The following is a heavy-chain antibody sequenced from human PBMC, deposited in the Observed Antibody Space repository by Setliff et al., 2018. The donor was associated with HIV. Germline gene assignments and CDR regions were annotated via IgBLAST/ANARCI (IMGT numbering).Heavy chain of an antibody. CDR1: GGSISSYY. J-gene: IGHJ4*02. D-gene: IGHD3-10*01. Sequence: SETLSLTCTVSGGSISSYYWSWIRQSPGKGLEWIGYTYTSGSTNYNHNPSLKSRVTMSVDTSKNQFSLNLNSVTAADTAVYYCARDRGIYNTAKGLDYWGQGTRVTVSS. CDR3: ARDRGIYNTAKGLDY. V-gene: IGHV4-4*08. CDR2: TYTSGST.